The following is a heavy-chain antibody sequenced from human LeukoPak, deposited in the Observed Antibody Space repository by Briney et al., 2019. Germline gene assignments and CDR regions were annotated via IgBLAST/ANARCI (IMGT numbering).Heavy chain of an antibody. Sequence: GASVKVSCKASGYTFTSYDINWVRQATGQGLEWMGWMNPNSGNTGYGQKFQGRVTMTRDTSTSTVYMELSSLRSEDTAVYYCARRRDSSGQVDYWGQGTLVTVSS. CDR2: MNPNSGNT. V-gene: IGHV1-8*01. CDR3: ARRRDSSGQVDY. J-gene: IGHJ4*02. CDR1: GYTFTSYD. D-gene: IGHD6-19*01.